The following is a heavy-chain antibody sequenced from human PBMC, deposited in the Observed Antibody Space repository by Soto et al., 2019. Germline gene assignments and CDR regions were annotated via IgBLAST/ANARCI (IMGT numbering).Heavy chain of an antibody. CDR1: GGSFSGYY. V-gene: IGHV4-34*01. D-gene: IGHD4-17*01. CDR3: ARLGYGDYYYYYGMDV. Sequence: TSETLSLTCAVYGGSFSGYYWSWIRQPPGKGLEWIGEINHSGSTNYNPSLKSRVTISVDTSKNQFSLKLSSVTAADTAVYYCARLGYGDYYYYYGMDVWGQGTTVTVSS. J-gene: IGHJ6*02. CDR2: INHSGST.